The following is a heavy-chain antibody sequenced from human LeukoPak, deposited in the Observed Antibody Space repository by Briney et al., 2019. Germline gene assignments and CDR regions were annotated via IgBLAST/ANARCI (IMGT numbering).Heavy chain of an antibody. Sequence: SETLSLTCTVSGGSISSYYWSWIRQPPGKGLEWIGYIYYSGSTNYNPSLKSRVTISVDTSKNQFSLKLSSVTAADTAVYYCARVGIGEEGYFDYWGQGTLVTVSS. V-gene: IGHV4-59*01. J-gene: IGHJ4*02. CDR2: IYYSGST. D-gene: IGHD3-10*01. CDR3: ARVGIGEEGYFDY. CDR1: GGSISSYY.